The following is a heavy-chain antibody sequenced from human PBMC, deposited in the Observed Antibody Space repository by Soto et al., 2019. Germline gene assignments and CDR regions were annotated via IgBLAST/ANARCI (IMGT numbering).Heavy chain of an antibody. D-gene: IGHD5-12*01. CDR1: GFTFSNYD. CDR3: ARGKRYSGYDSYLDY. CDR2: IGSAGDT. V-gene: IGHV3-13*01. Sequence: GGSLRLSCAASGFTFSNYDMHWVRQATGKGLEWVSTIGSAGDTYYSGSVKGRFTISRENDNNSLHLQMNSLRDGDTALYYCARGKRYSGYDSYLDYWGQGTLVTVSS. J-gene: IGHJ4*02.